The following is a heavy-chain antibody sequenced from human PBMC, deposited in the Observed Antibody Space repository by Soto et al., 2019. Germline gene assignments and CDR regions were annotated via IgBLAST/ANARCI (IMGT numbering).Heavy chain of an antibody. D-gene: IGHD4-4*01. CDR2: IIPIFGTA. J-gene: IGHJ6*02. V-gene: IGHV1-69*01. CDR3: ARDRDFRYSNYGTHGMDV. Sequence: QVQLVQSGAEVKKPGSSVKVSCKASGGTFSSYAISWVRQAPGQGLEWMGGIIPIFGTANYAQKFQGRVTITADESTSTAYMELSSLRSEDTAVYYCARDRDFRYSNYGTHGMDVWGQGTTVTVSS. CDR1: GGTFSSYA.